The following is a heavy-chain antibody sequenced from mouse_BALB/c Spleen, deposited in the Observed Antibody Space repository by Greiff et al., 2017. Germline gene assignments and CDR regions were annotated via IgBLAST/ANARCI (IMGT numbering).Heavy chain of an antibody. CDR2: ISSGGSYT. CDR1: GFTFSSYG. CDR3: ARGKTGTGDYAMDY. J-gene: IGHJ4*01. V-gene: IGHV5-6*01. D-gene: IGHD4-1*01. Sequence: EVQGVESGGDLVKPGGSLKLSCAASGFTFSSYGMSWVRQTPDKRLEWVATISSGGSYTYYPDSVKGRFTISRDNAKNTLYLQMSSLKSEDTAMYYCARGKTGTGDYAMDYWGQGTSVTVSS.